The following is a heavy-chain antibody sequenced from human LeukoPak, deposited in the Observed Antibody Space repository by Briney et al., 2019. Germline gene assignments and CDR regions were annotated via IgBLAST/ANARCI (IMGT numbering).Heavy chain of an antibody. V-gene: IGHV3-23*01. Sequence: PGGSLRLSCAASGFTFSSYAMSWVRHAPGKGLEWVSAISGSGGSTYYADSVKGRFTISRDNSKNTLYLQMNSLRAEDTAVYYCAKFPIVVVVAASLDYWGQGTLVTVSS. J-gene: IGHJ4*02. CDR2: ISGSGGST. CDR1: GFTFSSYA. CDR3: AKFPIVVVVAASLDY. D-gene: IGHD2-15*01.